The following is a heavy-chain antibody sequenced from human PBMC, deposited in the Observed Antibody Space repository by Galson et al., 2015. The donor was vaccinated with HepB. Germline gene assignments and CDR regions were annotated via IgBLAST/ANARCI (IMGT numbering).Heavy chain of an antibody. CDR2: ISGSGGST. CDR3: ARDAHIVAEGYYYGMDV. Sequence: SLRLSCAASGFTFSSYAMSWVRQAPGKGLEWVSAISGSGGSTYYADSVKGRFTISRDNSKNTLYLQMNSLRAEDTAVYYCARDAHIVAEGYYYGMDVWGQGTTVTVSS. CDR1: GFTFSSYA. J-gene: IGHJ6*02. D-gene: IGHD2-21*01. V-gene: IGHV3-23*01.